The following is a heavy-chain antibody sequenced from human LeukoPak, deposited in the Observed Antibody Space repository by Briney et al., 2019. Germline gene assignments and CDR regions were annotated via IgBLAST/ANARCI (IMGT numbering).Heavy chain of an antibody. CDR3: AREGRMGYYDSSGYTY. J-gene: IGHJ4*02. V-gene: IGHV4-34*01. CDR1: GGSFSGYY. CDR2: INHSGST. D-gene: IGHD3-22*01. Sequence: SETLSLTCAAYGGSFSGYYWSWIRQPPGKGLEWIGEINHSGSTNYNPSLKSRVTISVDTSKNQFSLKLSSVTAADTAVYYCAREGRMGYYDSSGYTYWGQGTLVTVSS.